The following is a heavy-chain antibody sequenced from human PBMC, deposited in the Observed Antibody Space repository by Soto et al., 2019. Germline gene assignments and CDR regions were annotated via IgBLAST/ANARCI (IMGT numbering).Heavy chain of an antibody. CDR1: GFTVSNLY. V-gene: IGHV3-66*01. D-gene: IGHD3-3*01. CDR3: ARDTFGGAYDFCH. CDR2: ISSSGTA. J-gene: IGHJ4*02. Sequence: EVQLVESGGALVQPGGSLRLSCAASGFTVSNLYMTWIRQAPGMGLEWASVISSSGTAYYADSVKGRFTISIDSSKNTLFLQMNSLRAEDTAVYHCARDTFGGAYDFCHGGQGTLVTVSS.